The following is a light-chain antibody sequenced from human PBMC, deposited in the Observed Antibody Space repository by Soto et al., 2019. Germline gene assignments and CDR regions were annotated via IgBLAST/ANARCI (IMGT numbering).Light chain of an antibody. V-gene: IGKV1-5*03. CDR2: KAS. J-gene: IGKJ1*01. CDR1: QTISSW. CDR3: QHYNSYSEA. Sequence: DIQMTPSPSTPSASVGDRVTIPCPASQTISSWLAWYQQKPGKAPKLLIYKASTLKSGVPSRFSGSGSGTEFTLTISSLQPDDFATYYCQHYNSYSEAFGQGTKVDIK.